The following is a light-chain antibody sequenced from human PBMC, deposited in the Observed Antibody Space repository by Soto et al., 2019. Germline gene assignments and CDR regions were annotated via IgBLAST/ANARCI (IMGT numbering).Light chain of an antibody. CDR2: EVS. CDR1: SSDVGNYNL. CDR3: CSYAGDNTYV. V-gene: IGLV2-23*02. Sequence: QSALTQPASVSGSPGQSITISCSGTSSDVGNYNLVSWYQRHPGKAPKLMIFEVSKWPSGVSHRFSGSKSGNTASLTISGLQADDEADYFCCSYAGDNTYVFGTGTKVT. J-gene: IGLJ1*01.